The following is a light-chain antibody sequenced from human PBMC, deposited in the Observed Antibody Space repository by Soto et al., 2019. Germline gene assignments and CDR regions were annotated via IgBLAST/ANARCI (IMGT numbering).Light chain of an antibody. Sequence: QSALTQPASVSGSPGQSITISCTGTSSDVGGYNYVSWYQQHPGKAPKLMIYEVSNRPSGVSNLFSGAKSGNTASLTISGHKAEEEDAYYRSSYTSSSTQVFGTGTKVTVL. CDR1: SSDVGGYNY. CDR3: SSYTSSSTQV. J-gene: IGLJ1*01. CDR2: EVS. V-gene: IGLV2-14*01.